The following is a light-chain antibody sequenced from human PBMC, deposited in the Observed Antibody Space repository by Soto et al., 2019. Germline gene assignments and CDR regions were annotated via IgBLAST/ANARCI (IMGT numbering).Light chain of an antibody. CDR1: QSISRY. CDR2: VAS. V-gene: IGKV1-39*01. Sequence: EIQMTQSPSSMSASVVSRVTITCRASQSISRYLNWYQQKPGKAPNLLIYVASSLQSEVPSRFSGSGSGTDFTLTITSLQPEDFATYYCQQSYGTPITFGQGTRLEIK. CDR3: QQSYGTPIT. J-gene: IGKJ5*01.